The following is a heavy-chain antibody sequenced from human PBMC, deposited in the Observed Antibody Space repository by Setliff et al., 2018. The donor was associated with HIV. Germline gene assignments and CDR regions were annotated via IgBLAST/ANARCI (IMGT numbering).Heavy chain of an antibody. CDR1: GGSIRSGSYY. Sequence: KPSETLSLTCTVSGGSIRSGSYYWSWIRQPAGKGLEWIGRIYTGGSTDYNPSLKSRATISLDTSNNQFSLNLKPVTAADTAVYFCARDLSNGWMTNDAFHIWGQGTMVTVSS. CDR2: IYTGGST. J-gene: IGHJ3*02. D-gene: IGHD6-19*01. CDR3: ARDLSNGWMTNDAFHI. V-gene: IGHV4-61*02.